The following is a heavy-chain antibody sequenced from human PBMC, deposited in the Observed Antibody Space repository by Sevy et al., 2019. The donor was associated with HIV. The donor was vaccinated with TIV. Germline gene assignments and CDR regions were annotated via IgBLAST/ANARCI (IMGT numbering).Heavy chain of an antibody. CDR1: GFSFSSHG. CDR2: ISYDGNKK. Sequence: GGSLRLSCAASGFSFSSHGMHWVRQAPAKGLEWQSVISYDGNKKYYADSVKGRFTISRDNSKNTLYLQMNSLRPEDTAVYYCARDGGWYNYAPSDYWGQGTLVTVSS. D-gene: IGHD1-1*01. CDR3: ARDGGWYNYAPSDY. J-gene: IGHJ4*02. V-gene: IGHV3-30*03.